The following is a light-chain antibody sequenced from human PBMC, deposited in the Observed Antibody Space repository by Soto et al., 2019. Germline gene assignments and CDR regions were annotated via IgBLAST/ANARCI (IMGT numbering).Light chain of an antibody. V-gene: IGKV3-15*01. CDR1: QSVSSN. J-gene: IGKJ1*01. CDR3: QQYNNWPRT. CDR2: GAS. Sequence: EIVMTQSPATLSVSPGERSTLSCGASQSVSSNLAWYQQKPGQAPRLLIYGASTRATGIPARFSGSGSGTEFTLTISSLQSEDFAVYYCQQYNNWPRTFGHGTKVEIX.